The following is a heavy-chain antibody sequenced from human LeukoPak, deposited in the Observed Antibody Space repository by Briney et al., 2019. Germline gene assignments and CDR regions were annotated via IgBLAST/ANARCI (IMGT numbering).Heavy chain of an antibody. Sequence: GGSLRLSCAASGFTFSSYGMHWVRQAPGKGLEWVAVISYDGSNKYYADSVKGRFTISRDNSKNTPYLQMNSLRAEDTAVYYCAAPLVSRLAFDIWGQGTMVTVSS. CDR1: GFTFSSYG. V-gene: IGHV3-30*03. D-gene: IGHD6-6*01. J-gene: IGHJ3*02. CDR2: ISYDGSNK. CDR3: AAPLVSRLAFDI.